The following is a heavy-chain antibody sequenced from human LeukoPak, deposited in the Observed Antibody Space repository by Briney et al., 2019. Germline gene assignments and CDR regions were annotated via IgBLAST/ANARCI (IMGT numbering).Heavy chain of an antibody. CDR2: ITADGGST. CDR1: GFTFRSYA. J-gene: IGHJ5*02. CDR3: AKDDNYIHFPS. V-gene: IGHV3-23*01. Sequence: GSLRLSCAVSGFTFRSYAMNWVRQAPGKGLEWVAAITADGGSTHYTTSVKGRFIISRNTPKNTLSLQMNNLRAEDTAVHYCAKDDNYIHFPSWGQGTLVTVSS. D-gene: IGHD3-10*01.